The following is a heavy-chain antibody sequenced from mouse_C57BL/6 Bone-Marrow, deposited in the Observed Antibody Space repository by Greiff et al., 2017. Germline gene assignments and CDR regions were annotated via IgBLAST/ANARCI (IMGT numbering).Heavy chain of an antibody. CDR3: ARGELSWFAY. V-gene: IGHV1-19*01. Sequence: EVQLQQSGPVLVKPGASVKMSCKASGYTFTDYYMNWVKQSHGKSLEWIGVINPYNGGTSYNQKFKGKATLTVDKYSSTAYMELNSLTSDDAAVYFCARGELSWFAYWGQGTLVTVSA. CDR2: INPYNGGT. CDR1: GYTFTDYY. J-gene: IGHJ3*01.